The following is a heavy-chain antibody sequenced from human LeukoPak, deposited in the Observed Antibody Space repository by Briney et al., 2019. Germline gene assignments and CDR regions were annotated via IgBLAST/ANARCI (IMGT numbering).Heavy chain of an antibody. D-gene: IGHD6-19*01. Sequence: PGGSLRLSCAASGFTFSSYGMHWVRQAPGKGLEWVAFIRYDGSNKYYADSVKGRFTISRDNSKNTLYLQMNSLRAEDTAVYYCARGEGGWYGMDVWGQGTTVTVSS. CDR3: ARGEGGWYGMDV. V-gene: IGHV3-30*02. CDR2: IRYDGSNK. J-gene: IGHJ6*02. CDR1: GFTFSSYG.